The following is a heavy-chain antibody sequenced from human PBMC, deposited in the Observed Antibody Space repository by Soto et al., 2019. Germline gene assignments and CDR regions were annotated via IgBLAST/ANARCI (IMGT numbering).Heavy chain of an antibody. CDR3: ARDGVYDYVWGSYRGIDY. V-gene: IGHV3-7*05. CDR2: IKQDGSEK. CDR1: GFTFSSYG. D-gene: IGHD3-16*02. J-gene: IGHJ4*02. Sequence: PGGSLRLSCAASGFTFSSYGMSWVRQAPGKGLEWVANIKQDGSEKYYVDSVKGRFTISRDNAKNSLYLQMNSLRAEDTAVYYCARDGVYDYVWGSYRGIDYWGQGTLVTVSS.